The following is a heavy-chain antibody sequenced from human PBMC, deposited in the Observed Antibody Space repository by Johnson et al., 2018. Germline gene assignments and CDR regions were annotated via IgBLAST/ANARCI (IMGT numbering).Heavy chain of an antibody. CDR3: AKNHITMIVVVDAFDV. V-gene: IGHV3-23*04. CDR1: GFTFSSYA. J-gene: IGHJ3*01. CDR2: ISGSGGSK. D-gene: IGHD3-22*01. Sequence: VQLVESGGGLVQPGGSLRLSCAASGFTFSSYAMTWVRQAPGKGLEWVSAISGSGGSKFYADSVTGRFTISRDNSKNTLYLQMNSLRAEDTAVYYCAKNHITMIVVVDAFDVWGQGTMVTVSS.